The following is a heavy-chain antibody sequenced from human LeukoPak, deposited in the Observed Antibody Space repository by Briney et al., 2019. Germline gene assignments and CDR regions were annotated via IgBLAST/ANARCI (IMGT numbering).Heavy chain of an antibody. CDR1: GGSISGYY. CDR2: IYHSGST. Sequence: SETLSLTCSVSGGSISGYYWGWSRQPPGKGLEWIGYIYHSGSTYYNPSLKSRVTISVDRSKNQFSLKLSSVTAADTAVYYCARDMIAARAFDIWGQGTMVTVSS. V-gene: IGHV4-59*12. CDR3: ARDMIAARAFDI. J-gene: IGHJ3*02. D-gene: IGHD3-16*01.